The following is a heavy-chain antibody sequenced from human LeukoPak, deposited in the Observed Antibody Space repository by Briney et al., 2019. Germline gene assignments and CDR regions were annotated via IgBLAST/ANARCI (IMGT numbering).Heavy chain of an antibody. D-gene: IGHD2-21*01. J-gene: IGHJ4*02. Sequence: GGTLRLSCAASGFTFSNYAMSWVRQAPGKGLEWVSGISGNGANTYHADSVRGRFTISRDNSKNTLYVQMHSLRAEDTAVYYCATEKGDSPDYWGQGTLVTVSS. V-gene: IGHV3-23*01. CDR1: GFTFSNYA. CDR3: ATEKGDSPDY. CDR2: ISGNGANT.